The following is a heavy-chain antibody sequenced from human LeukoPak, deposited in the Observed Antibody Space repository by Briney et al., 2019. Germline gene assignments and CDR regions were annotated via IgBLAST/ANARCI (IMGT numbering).Heavy chain of an antibody. J-gene: IGHJ3*02. CDR1: GGSISSSNW. CDR2: IYHSGST. CDR3: ARASWVTTRAFDI. Sequence: SETLSLTCAVSGGSISSSNWWSWVGQPPGKGLEWIGEIYHSGSTNYNPSLKSRVTISVDKSKNQFSLKLSSVTAADTAVYYCARASWVTTRAFDIWGQGTMVTVSS. D-gene: IGHD4-17*01. V-gene: IGHV4-4*02.